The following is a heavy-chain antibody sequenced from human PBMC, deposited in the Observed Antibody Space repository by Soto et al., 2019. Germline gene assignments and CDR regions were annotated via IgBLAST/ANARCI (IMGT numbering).Heavy chain of an antibody. J-gene: IGHJ4*02. Sequence: SETLSLTCAVSGCSISSGGYSWSWIRQPPGKGLEWIGYIYHSGSTNYNPSLKSRVTISVDTSKNQVSLKLSSVTAADTAVYYCARLGGYYQAFDNWGQGTLVTVSS. CDR2: IYHSGST. V-gene: IGHV4-30-2*01. D-gene: IGHD3-22*01. CDR3: ARLGGYYQAFDN. CDR1: GCSISSGGYS.